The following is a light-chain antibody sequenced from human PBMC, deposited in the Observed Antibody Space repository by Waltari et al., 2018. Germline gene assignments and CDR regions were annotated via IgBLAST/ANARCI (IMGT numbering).Light chain of an antibody. CDR2: GAS. Sequence: EIVLTQSSGTLSLSPGERATLSCRASQSVGRSLAWYQQKPGQAPRLLIYGASIRATGIPDRFSGGGSGTDFSLTISRLEPEDFAAYHCQHYVRLPVTFGQGTKVEIK. CDR3: QHYVRLPVT. J-gene: IGKJ1*01. V-gene: IGKV3-20*01. CDR1: QSVGRS.